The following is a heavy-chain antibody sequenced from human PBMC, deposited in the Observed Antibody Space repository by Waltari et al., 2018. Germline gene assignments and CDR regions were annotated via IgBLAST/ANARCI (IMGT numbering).Heavy chain of an antibody. V-gene: IGHV3-48*03. CDR1: GFTFSSYE. CDR2: ISSSGSTI. J-gene: IGHJ4*02. Sequence: EVQLVESGGGLVQPGGSLRLSCAASGFTFSSYEMNWVRQAPGNGLEWVSYISSSGSTIYYADSVKGRFTNSRDNAKNSLYLQMNSLRAEDTAVYYCARARYFDWSTDYWGQGTLVTVSS. CDR3: ARARYFDWSTDY. D-gene: IGHD3-9*01.